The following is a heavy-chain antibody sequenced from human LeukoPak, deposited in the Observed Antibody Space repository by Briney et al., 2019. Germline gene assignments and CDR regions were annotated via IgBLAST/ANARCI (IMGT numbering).Heavy chain of an antibody. D-gene: IGHD1-26*01. J-gene: IGHJ4*02. Sequence: PGGSLRLSCAASGFNFNSYTMHWVRQAPGKGLEWVAVISYDGGDKFYADSVKGRFTISRDNSKSTLYLEMNNLRTEDTAVYFXVRSWKLLQNFDSWGQGTLVTVSS. V-gene: IGHV3-30*04. CDR2: ISYDGGDK. CDR1: GFNFNSYT. CDR3: VRSWKLLQNFDS.